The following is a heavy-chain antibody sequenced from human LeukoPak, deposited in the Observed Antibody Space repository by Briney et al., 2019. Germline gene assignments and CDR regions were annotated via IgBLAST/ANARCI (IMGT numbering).Heavy chain of an antibody. CDR1: GGSISSSTW. D-gene: IGHD4-17*01. CDR3: ASHPPYGETLDY. V-gene: IGHV4-4*02. J-gene: IGHJ4*02. Sequence: SETLSLTCAVSGGSISSSTWWSGVPQPPGKGRGWIGEFYHSGSTNYNPSLKSRVTISVDKSKNQFSLKLSSVTAADAAVYYCASHPPYGETLDYWGQGTLVTVSS. CDR2: FYHSGST.